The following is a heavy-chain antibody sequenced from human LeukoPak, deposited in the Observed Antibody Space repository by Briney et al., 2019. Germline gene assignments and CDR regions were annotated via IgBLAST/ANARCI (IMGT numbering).Heavy chain of an antibody. CDR1: GVSMSAYQ. V-gene: IGHV4-4*09. CDR2: INTKGET. CDR3: ATSNDAKIAPFDH. D-gene: IGHD2-21*01. Sequence: SETLSLTCTVSGVSMSAYQWSWVRQSPEKGLEWIGCINTKGETSYNPSLKSRVTTSVDTSKSQFSLRLTSVTAADTAVYYCATSNDAKIAPFDHWGKGAPVTVSS. J-gene: IGHJ4*02.